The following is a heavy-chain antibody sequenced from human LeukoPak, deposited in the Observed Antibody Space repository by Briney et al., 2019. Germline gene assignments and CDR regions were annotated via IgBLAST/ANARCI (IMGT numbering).Heavy chain of an antibody. D-gene: IGHD5-18*01. CDR1: GFTLGSHD. Sequence: GGSLRLSCTASGFTLGSHDMHWVRQTTGEGLEWVAAIASGFQTFYAGSVKGRFTVSREDAKNSLYLQMNSLRAGDTAVYYCVREARGYRYTYFDYWGQGSLVTVSS. CDR3: VREARGYRYTYFDY. CDR2: IASGFQT. V-gene: IGHV3-13*01. J-gene: IGHJ4*02.